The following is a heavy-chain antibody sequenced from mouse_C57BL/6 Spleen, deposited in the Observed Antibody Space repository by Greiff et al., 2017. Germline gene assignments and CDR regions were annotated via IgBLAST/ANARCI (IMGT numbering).Heavy chain of an antibody. V-gene: IGHV1-22*01. J-gene: IGHJ4*01. Sequence: VQLQQSGPELVKPGASVKMSCKASGYTFTDYNMHWVKQSHGKSLEWIGYINPNNGGTSYNQKFKGKATLTVNKSSSTAYMELRSLTSEDSAVYCCARFYDYEGAMDYWGQGTSVTVSS. CDR1: GYTFTDYN. CDR3: ARFYDYEGAMDY. CDR2: INPNNGGT. D-gene: IGHD2-4*01.